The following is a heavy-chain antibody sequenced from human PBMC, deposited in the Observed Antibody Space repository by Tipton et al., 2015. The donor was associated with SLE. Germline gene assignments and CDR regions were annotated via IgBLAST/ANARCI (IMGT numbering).Heavy chain of an antibody. CDR3: ARRGYDIRFSD. J-gene: IGHJ4*02. CDR1: GGSISSSSYY. V-gene: IGHV4-39*07. CDR2: IYYSGST. Sequence: LRLSCTVSGGSISSSSYYWGWIRQPPGKGLEWIGSIYYSGSTYYNPSLKSRVTISVDTSKNQFSLKLSSVTAADTAVYYCARRGYDIRFSDWGQGTLVTVSS. D-gene: IGHD5-12*01.